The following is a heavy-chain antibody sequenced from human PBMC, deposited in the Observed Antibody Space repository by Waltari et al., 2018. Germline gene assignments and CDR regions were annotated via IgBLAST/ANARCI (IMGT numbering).Heavy chain of an antibody. CDR2: INGDGITS. J-gene: IGHJ6*02. CDR3: ATQLVRWYYSGMDV. CDR1: GFTYIHPS. Sequence: EQLMESGVGLVQPGDSLRLSCAASGFTYIHPSMHWVRQAPGKGLVSVALINGDGITSNYADSVKGRFTISRDNTKKTLYLQMNSLRAEDTALYYCATQLVRWYYSGMDVWGQGTTVTVSS. V-gene: IGHV3-74*01. D-gene: IGHD6-13*01.